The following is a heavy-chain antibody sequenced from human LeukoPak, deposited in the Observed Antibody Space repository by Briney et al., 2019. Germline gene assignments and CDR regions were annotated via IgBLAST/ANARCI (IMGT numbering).Heavy chain of an antibody. V-gene: IGHV1-18*01. D-gene: IGHD2-15*01. CDR3: ATDRRYCSGGSCHEDWFDP. J-gene: IGHJ5*02. Sequence: ASVKVSCKASGYTFTSYGVSWVRQAPGQGLEWMGWISAYNGNTNYAQKLQGRVTMTTDTSTSTAYMELRSLRSDDTAVYYCATDRRYCSGGSCHEDWFDPWGQGTLVTVSS. CDR2: ISAYNGNT. CDR1: GYTFTSYG.